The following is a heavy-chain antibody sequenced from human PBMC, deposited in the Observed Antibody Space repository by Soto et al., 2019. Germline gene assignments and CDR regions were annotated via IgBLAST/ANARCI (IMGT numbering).Heavy chain of an antibody. Sequence: PGESLKISCKGSGYSFTSYWIGWVRQMPGKGLEWMGIIYPGDSDTRYSPSFQGQVTISADRSISTAYLQWSSLKASDTAMYYCARPLIDSGGEFDYWGQGTLVTVSS. D-gene: IGHD5-12*01. CDR1: GYSFTSYW. V-gene: IGHV5-51*01. CDR2: IYPGDSDT. CDR3: ARPLIDSGGEFDY. J-gene: IGHJ4*02.